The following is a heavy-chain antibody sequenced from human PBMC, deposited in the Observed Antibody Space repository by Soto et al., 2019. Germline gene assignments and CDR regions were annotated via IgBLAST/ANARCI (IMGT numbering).Heavy chain of an antibody. V-gene: IGHV3-23*01. Sequence: GGSLRLSCAVSGFPFSGYTMAWVRQDPGKGLEWVSSISGSGGSPNYADSVQGRFTISRDNPKNTLYLQMNSLRAEDTASYYCAKARCSGGTCYVPDYWGQGVLVTVSS. CDR3: AKARCSGGTCYVPDY. J-gene: IGHJ4*02. D-gene: IGHD2-15*01. CDR2: ISGSGGSP. CDR1: GFPFSGYT.